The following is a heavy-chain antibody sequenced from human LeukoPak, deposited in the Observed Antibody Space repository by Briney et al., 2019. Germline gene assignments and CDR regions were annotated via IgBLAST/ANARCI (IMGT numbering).Heavy chain of an antibody. D-gene: IGHD3-22*01. V-gene: IGHV1-2*02. CDR2: MNTNSGGR. Sequence: ASVTVSFKASGYTFIVYYMHWVRQAPGQGLEWMGWMNTNSGGRNYAQKFQGRVTMTTDTSISTAYMELSRLRSDDTAVYYCARDSDSSGRGYYCAQGTLVIVSS. CDR1: GYTFIVYY. CDR3: ARDSDSSGRGYY. J-gene: IGHJ4*02.